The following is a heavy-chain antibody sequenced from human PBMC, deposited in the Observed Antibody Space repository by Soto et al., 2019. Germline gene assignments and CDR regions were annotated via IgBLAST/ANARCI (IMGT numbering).Heavy chain of an antibody. D-gene: IGHD3-3*01. CDR1: GFTFGSYA. V-gene: IGHV3-23*01. CDR3: ATSSRFLDWSYTN. Sequence: EVQLLESGGGLVQPGGSLRLSCAASGFTFGSYAMSWVRQAPGKGLEWGSAISGGGDSTYYEDSVKGRFTISRDNSKNTLYLQKNNLRAEDTAVYYCATSSRFLDWSYTNWGQGTLVTVSS. J-gene: IGHJ4*02. CDR2: ISGGGDST.